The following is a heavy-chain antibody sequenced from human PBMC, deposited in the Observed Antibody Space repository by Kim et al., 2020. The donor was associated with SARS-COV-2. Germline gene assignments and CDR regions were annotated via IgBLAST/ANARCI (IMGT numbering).Heavy chain of an antibody. Sequence: LKSRVTISVDTSKSQFSLKLSSVTAADTAVYYCARGGRITIFGVVSPFDYWGQGTLVTVSS. J-gene: IGHJ4*02. CDR3: ARGGRITIFGVVSPFDY. V-gene: IGHV4-34*01. D-gene: IGHD3-3*01.